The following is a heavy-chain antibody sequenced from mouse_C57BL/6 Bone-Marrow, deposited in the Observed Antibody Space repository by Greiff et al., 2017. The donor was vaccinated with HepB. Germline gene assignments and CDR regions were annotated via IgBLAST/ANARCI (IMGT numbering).Heavy chain of an antibody. D-gene: IGHD1-1*01. J-gene: IGHJ2*01. Sequence: QVQLQQSGAELARPGASVKLSCKASGYTFTSYGISWVKQRTGQGLEWIGEIYPRSGNTYYNEKFKGKATLTADKSSNTAYMELRSLTSEDSAVYFCARSDYYGVYFDYWGQGTTLTVSS. CDR1: GYTFTSYG. CDR3: ARSDYYGVYFDY. V-gene: IGHV1-81*01. CDR2: IYPRSGNT.